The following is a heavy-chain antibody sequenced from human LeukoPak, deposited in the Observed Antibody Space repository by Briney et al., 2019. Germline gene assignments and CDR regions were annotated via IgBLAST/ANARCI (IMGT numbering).Heavy chain of an antibody. CDR1: GYTFTSYY. Sequence: GASVKVSCKASGYTFTSYYMHWVRQAPGQGLEWVGIINPNGGSTSYAQKFQGRVTMTRDTSTSTVYMELSSLRSEDTAVYYCARDGFQGTIFGVVNWFDPWGQGTLVTVSS. CDR2: INPNGGST. CDR3: ARDGFQGTIFGVVNWFDP. D-gene: IGHD3-3*01. V-gene: IGHV1-46*01. J-gene: IGHJ5*02.